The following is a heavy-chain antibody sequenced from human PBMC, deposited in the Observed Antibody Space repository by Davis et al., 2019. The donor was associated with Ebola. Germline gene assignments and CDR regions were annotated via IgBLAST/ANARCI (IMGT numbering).Heavy chain of an antibody. CDR1: GGSISSSSYY. V-gene: IGHV4-39*01. Sequence: MPSETLSLTCTVSGGSISSSSYYWGWIRQPPGKGLEWIGSIYYSGSTYYNPSLKSRVTISVDTSKNQFSLKLSSVTAADTAVYYCARHVPYYDSSGYVEFFRPEGGGDIAHFDYWGQGTLVTVSS. CDR2: IYYSGST. D-gene: IGHD3-22*01. J-gene: IGHJ4*02. CDR3: ARHVPYYDSSGYVEFFRPEGGGDIAHFDY.